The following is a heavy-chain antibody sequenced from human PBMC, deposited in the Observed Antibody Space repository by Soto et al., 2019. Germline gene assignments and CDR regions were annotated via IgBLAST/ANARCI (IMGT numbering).Heavy chain of an antibody. D-gene: IGHD4-17*01. CDR2: IYYSGST. CDR3: AWGLTTVVTSD. J-gene: IGHJ3*01. CDR1: GGSVSIGSYY. Sequence: SDTLSLTCTVSGGSVSIGSYYWSWIRQPPGKGLEWIGYIYYSGSTNYNPSLKSRVTISVDTSKNQFSLKLSSVTAADTAVYYCAWGLTTVVTSDWGQGTMVTVSS. V-gene: IGHV4-61*01.